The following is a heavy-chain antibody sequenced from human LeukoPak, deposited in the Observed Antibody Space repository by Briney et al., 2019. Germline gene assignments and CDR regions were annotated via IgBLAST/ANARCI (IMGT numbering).Heavy chain of an antibody. CDR1: DGSISTGGYS. V-gene: IGHV4-31*03. Sequence: SETLSLTCTVSDGSISTGGYSWNWIRQHPGKGLEWIGYIYYSGSTYYNPSLKSRLTISVDTSKNQFSLKLSSVTAADTAVYYCARDVGTVTDLGRFDPRGQGTLVTVSA. D-gene: IGHD4-17*01. CDR3: ARDVGTVTDLGRFDP. J-gene: IGHJ5*02. CDR2: IYYSGST.